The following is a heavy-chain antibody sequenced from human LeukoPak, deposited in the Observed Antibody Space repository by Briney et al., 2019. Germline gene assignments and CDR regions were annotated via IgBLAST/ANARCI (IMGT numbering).Heavy chain of an antibody. CDR2: IKQDGSEK. CDR3: ARRGYYDSSGYDY. CDR1: GGSISSSNW. J-gene: IGHJ4*02. Sequence: PSETLSLTCAVSGGSISSSNWWSWVRQAPGKGLEWVANIKQDGSEKYYVDSVKGRFTISRDNAKNSLYMQINSLRAEDTAIYYCARRGYYDSSGYDYWGQGTPVTVSS. D-gene: IGHD3-22*01. V-gene: IGHV3-7*01.